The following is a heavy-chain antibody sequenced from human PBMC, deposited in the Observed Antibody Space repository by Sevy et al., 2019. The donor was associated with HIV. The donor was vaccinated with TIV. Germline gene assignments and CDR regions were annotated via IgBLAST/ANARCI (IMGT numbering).Heavy chain of an antibody. Sequence: GGSLRLSCAASGFTFNNAWMSWVRQAPGKGLEWVGRIKSKTAGGTTDYAAPVKGRFTISRDDSKNTRYLQMNSLKTDDTAVYYCTTKKDFWSGYFYFDYWGQGTLVTVSS. D-gene: IGHD3-3*01. V-gene: IGHV3-15*05. CDR3: TTKKDFWSGYFYFDY. CDR1: GFTFNNAW. J-gene: IGHJ4*02. CDR2: IKSKTAGGTT.